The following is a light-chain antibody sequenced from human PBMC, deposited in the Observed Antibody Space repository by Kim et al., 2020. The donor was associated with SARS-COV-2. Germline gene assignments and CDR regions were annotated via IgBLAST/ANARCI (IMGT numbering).Light chain of an antibody. V-gene: IGLV3-1*01. CDR2: QDS. CDR1: KLGDKY. J-gene: IGLJ2*01. CDR3: QAWDSSTLV. Sequence: SYELTQPPSVSVSPGQTASITCSGDKLGDKYACWYQKKPCQSPVLVIYQDSKRPSGIPERFSGSNSGNTATLTISGTQAMDEADYYCQAWDSSTLVIGGG.